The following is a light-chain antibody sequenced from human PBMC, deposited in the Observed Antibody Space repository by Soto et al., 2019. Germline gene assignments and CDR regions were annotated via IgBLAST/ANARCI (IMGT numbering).Light chain of an antibody. CDR1: STDAGSYSL. J-gene: IGLJ1*01. Sequence: VLTQTASVSGSPGQSITISCTGTSTDAGSYSLVTWYQQHPGKAPKLVIYEVSKRPSGVSNRFSGSKSGNTASLTISGLQAEDEADYYCCSYAGSSTYVFGTGTKVTVL. V-gene: IGLV2-23*02. CDR2: EVS. CDR3: CSYAGSSTYV.